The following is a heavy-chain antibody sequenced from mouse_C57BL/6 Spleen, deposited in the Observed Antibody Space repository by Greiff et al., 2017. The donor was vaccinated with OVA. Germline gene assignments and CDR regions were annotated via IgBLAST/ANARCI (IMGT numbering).Heavy chain of an antibody. D-gene: IGHD2-3*01. CDR3: ARGDDGYYLEY. Sequence: EVKLVESGGGLVKPGGSLKLSCAASGFTFSDYGMHWVRQAPEKGLEWVAYISSGSSTIYYADTVKGRFTISRDNAKNTLFLQMTSLRSEDTAMYYCARGDDGYYLEYRGEGTSVTVSS. V-gene: IGHV5-17*01. CDR2: ISSGSSTI. J-gene: IGHJ4*01. CDR1: GFTFSDYG.